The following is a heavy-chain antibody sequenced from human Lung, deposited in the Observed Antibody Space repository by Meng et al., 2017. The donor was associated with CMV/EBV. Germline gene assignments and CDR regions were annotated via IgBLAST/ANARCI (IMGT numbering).Heavy chain of an antibody. V-gene: IGHV1-18*01. CDR3: ARVEVGITSGDY. Sequence: QAQLVASGGEVKKLGCSVTVSCKASGYTFTNYGSTWVRQAPGQGLEWMGWINAYNGDTNYAQTLQGRVTMTTDTSTSTAYMELRSLRSDDTAVYYCARVEVGITSGDYWGQGTLVTVSS. CDR2: INAYNGDT. CDR1: GYTFTNYG. J-gene: IGHJ4*02. D-gene: IGHD1-26*01.